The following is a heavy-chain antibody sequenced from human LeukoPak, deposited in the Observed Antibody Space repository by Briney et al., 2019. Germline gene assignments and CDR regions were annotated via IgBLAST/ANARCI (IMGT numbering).Heavy chain of an antibody. Sequence: SETLSLTCTVSGGSISSSSYYWGWIRQPPGKGLEWIGSIYYSGSTYYNPSLKSRFTISVDTSKNQFSLKLSSVTAADTAVYYCARGGVSDFWSGYYPYYFDYWGQGTLVTVSS. CDR1: GGSISSSSYY. D-gene: IGHD3-3*01. CDR2: IYYSGST. CDR3: ARGGVSDFWSGYYPYYFDY. V-gene: IGHV4-39*07. J-gene: IGHJ4*02.